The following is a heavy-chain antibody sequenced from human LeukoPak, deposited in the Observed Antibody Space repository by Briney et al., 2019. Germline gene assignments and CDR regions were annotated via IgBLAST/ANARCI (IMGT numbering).Heavy chain of an antibody. CDR2: FIPILGIA. Sequence: GASVKVSCKASGHTFTSYAMHWVRQAPGQRLEWMGWFIPILGIANYAQKFQGRVTITADKSTSTAYMELSSLRSEDTAVYYCARQYCSSTSCYTGYYYGMDVWGQGTTVTVSS. V-gene: IGHV1-69*10. D-gene: IGHD2-2*02. J-gene: IGHJ6*02. CDR3: ARQYCSSTSCYTGYYYGMDV. CDR1: GHTFTSYA.